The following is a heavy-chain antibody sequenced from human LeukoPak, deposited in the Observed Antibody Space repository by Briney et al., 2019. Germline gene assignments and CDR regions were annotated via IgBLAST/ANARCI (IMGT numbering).Heavy chain of an antibody. D-gene: IGHD3-10*01. V-gene: IGHV3-23*01. CDR2: ISGSADRT. J-gene: IGHJ4*02. CDR1: GFTFSSYA. CDR3: AKESPYGSGSRKYYFDY. Sequence: PGGSLRLSCAASGFTFSSYAVSWVRQAPGKGLEWVSAISGSADRTYYADSVKGRFTISRDNSKNTLYLQMNSLRAEDTAIYYCAKESPYGSGSRKYYFDYWGQGTLVTVSS.